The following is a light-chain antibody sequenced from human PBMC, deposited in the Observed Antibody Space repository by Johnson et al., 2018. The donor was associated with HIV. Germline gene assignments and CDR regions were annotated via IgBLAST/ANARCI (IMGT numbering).Light chain of an antibody. J-gene: IGLJ1*01. CDR1: SSNIGNNY. Sequence: QSMLTQPPSVSAAPGQKVTISCSGSSSNIGNNYVSWYQQLPGTAPKLLIYDNNKRPSGIPDRFSGSKSGTSATLGITGLQTGDEADYYCGTCDSSLNAYVCGAATKVAVL. V-gene: IGLV1-51*01. CDR2: DNN. CDR3: GTCDSSLNAYV.